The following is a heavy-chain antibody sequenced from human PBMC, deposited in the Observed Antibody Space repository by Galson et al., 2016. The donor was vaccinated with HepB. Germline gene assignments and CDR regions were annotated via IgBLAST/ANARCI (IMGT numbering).Heavy chain of an antibody. CDR2: IFNTGRT. J-gene: IGHJ4*02. V-gene: IGHV4-39*02. D-gene: IGHD3-10*01. Sequence: LRLSCAVTGFTVRSNYVGWVRHGPEKGLEWVAAIFNTGRTYDNPSLKGRVTMSADTSKNHFSLKVSSVTAADTAVYYCVFGDGSFWGQGALVTVSS. CDR1: GFTVRSNY. CDR3: VFGDGSF.